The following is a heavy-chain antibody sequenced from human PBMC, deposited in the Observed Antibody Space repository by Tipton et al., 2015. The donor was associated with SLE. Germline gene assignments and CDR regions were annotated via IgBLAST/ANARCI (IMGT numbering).Heavy chain of an antibody. J-gene: IGHJ3*02. Sequence: TLSLTCTVSGGSISSSYWSWIRQPPGKGLEWIGYIYFSGHTNYNPSLKSRVTISVDTSKNQFSLKLSSATAADTAVYYCARQLRRGGAFDIWGQGTMVTVSS. CDR3: ARQLRRGGAFDI. D-gene: IGHD4-17*01. V-gene: IGHV4-59*08. CDR1: GGSISSSY. CDR2: IYFSGHT.